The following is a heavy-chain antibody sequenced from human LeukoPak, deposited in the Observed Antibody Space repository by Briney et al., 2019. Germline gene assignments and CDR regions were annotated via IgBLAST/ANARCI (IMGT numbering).Heavy chain of an antibody. V-gene: IGHV3-66*01. J-gene: IGHJ4*02. CDR3: ARGDTYCGGDCYVDY. CDR1: GFTVSSNY. Sequence: GGSLRLSCAASGFTVSSNYMSWVRQAPGKGLEWVSVIYSGGSTYYADSVKGRFTISRDNSKNTLYLQMNSLRAEDTAVYYCARGDTYCGGDCYVDYWGQGTLVTVSS. D-gene: IGHD2-21*02. CDR2: IYSGGST.